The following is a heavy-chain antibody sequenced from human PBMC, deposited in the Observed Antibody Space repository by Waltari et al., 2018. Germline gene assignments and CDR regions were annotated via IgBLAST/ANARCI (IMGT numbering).Heavy chain of an antibody. CDR3: ARDIRITMIAERGWDAFDI. D-gene: IGHD3-22*01. J-gene: IGHJ3*02. CDR1: GGYISSYS. V-gene: IGHV4-4*09. Sequence: QVQLQESGPGLVKPSETLSLPCTVSGGYISSYSWSWIRQPPGMGLEGIGYIYTSGRTNYNPSLKSRVTISVDTSKNQFSLKLSSVTAADTAVYYCARDIRITMIAERGWDAFDIWGQGTMVTVSS. CDR2: IYTSGRT.